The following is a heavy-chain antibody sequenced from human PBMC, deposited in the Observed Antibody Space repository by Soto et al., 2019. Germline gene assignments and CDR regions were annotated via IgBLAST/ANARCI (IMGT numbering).Heavy chain of an antibody. J-gene: IGHJ6*02. V-gene: IGHV5-10-1*01. D-gene: IGHD3-22*01. CDR1: GYSFTSYW. Sequence: GESLKISCKGSGYSFTSYWISWVRQMPGKGLEWMGRIDPSDSYTNYSPSFQGHVTISADKSISTAYLQWSSLKASDTAMYYCARRGTVISDYYYYGMAVSGQRTTVTVSS. CDR3: ARRGTVISDYYYYGMAV. CDR2: IDPSDSYT.